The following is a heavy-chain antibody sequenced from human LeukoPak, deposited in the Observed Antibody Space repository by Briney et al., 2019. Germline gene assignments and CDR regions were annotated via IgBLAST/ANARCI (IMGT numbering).Heavy chain of an antibody. J-gene: IGHJ5*02. CDR3: ARHHRARNWFDP. V-gene: IGHV4-59*08. Sequence: SETLSLTCTVSGGSISSYYWSWIRQPPGKGLEWIGYIYYSGSTNYNPSLKSRVTISVDTSKNQFSLKLSSVTAADTAVYYCARHHRARNWFDPWGQGTLVTVSS. CDR1: GGSISSYY. CDR2: IYYSGST.